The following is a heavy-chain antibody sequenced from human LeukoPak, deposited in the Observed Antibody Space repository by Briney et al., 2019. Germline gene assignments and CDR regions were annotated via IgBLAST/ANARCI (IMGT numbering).Heavy chain of an antibody. J-gene: IGHJ6*02. Sequence: GASLRLSCAASGFTFSSYAMSWVRPPPGKGLEWVSAISGSGGSTYYADSVKGRFTISRDNSKNTLYLQMNSLRAEDTAVYYCAKVGDFWSGLAYNYYYGMDVWGQGTTVTVSS. CDR1: GFTFSSYA. CDR3: AKVGDFWSGLAYNYYYGMDV. D-gene: IGHD3-3*01. CDR2: ISGSGGST. V-gene: IGHV3-23*01.